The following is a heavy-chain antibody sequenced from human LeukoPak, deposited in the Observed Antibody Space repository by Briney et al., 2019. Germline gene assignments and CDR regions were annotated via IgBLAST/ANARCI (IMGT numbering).Heavy chain of an antibody. V-gene: IGHV4-30-4*01. D-gene: IGHD3-10*01. J-gene: IGHJ4*02. Sequence: SENLPLNCTVYGGSISSVDYYWRCIRQPLGKGVECIGYIDDSGSTYYNPSLKSRVTISVDTSKNQFSVKLSSVTAADTAVYYCARGSAGSGSYNYYFDYWGQGTLVTVSS. CDR2: IDDSGST. CDR1: GGSISSVDYY. CDR3: ARGSAGSGSYNYYFDY.